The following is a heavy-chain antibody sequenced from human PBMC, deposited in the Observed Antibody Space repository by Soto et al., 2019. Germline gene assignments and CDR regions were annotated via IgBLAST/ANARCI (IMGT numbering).Heavy chain of an antibody. CDR2: ISAYNGNT. J-gene: IGHJ6*02. CDR3: ARDRYSYGYYYYYGMDV. CDR1: GYTFTSYG. Sequence: ASSEVSCKASGYTFTSYGISWVRQAPGQGLEWMGWISAYNGNTNYAQKLQGRVTMTTDTSTSTAYMELRSLRSDDTAVYYCARDRYSYGYYYYYGMDVWGQGTTVTVSS. V-gene: IGHV1-18*04. D-gene: IGHD5-18*01.